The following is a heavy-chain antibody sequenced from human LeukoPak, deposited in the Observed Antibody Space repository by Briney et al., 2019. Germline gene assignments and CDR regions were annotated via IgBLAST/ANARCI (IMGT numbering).Heavy chain of an antibody. CDR2: IYYSGST. V-gene: IGHV4-59*08. J-gene: IGHJ5*02. Sequence: SETLSLTCTVSGGSISSYYWGWIRQPPGKGLEWIGYIYYSGSTNYNPSLKSRVTISVDTSKNQFSLKLSSVTAADTAVYYCALESGGYGDYHHWGQGTLVTVSS. D-gene: IGHD4-17*01. CDR3: ALESGGYGDYHH. CDR1: GGSISSYY.